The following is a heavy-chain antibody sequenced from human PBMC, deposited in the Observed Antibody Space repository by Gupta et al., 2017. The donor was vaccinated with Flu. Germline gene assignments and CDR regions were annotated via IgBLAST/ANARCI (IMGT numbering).Heavy chain of an antibody. CDR3: AGYCSGISGGEFLYGMDV. J-gene: IGHJ6*02. V-gene: IGHV3-23*01. D-gene: IGHD2-15*01. CDR2: ITASGGTT. CDR1: RLTFRNYG. Sequence: EGELREYGGGLGQPGGSLRLSCAASRLTFRNYGMTWVRQVPGKGLEWVATITASGGTTYYAAAVKGRFTISRDNSGDTLYLQMNSLRGDETGVYYCAGYCSGISGGEFLYGMDVWGQGTTVSVSS.